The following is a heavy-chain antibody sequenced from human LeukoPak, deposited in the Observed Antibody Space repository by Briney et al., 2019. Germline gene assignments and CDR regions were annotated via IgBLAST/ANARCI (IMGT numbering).Heavy chain of an antibody. CDR2: INPHSGGT. V-gene: IGHV1-2*02. CDR3: ARVGLGYSYGYLDY. D-gene: IGHD5-18*01. CDR1: GYTFTGYY. Sequence: ASVKVSCKASGYTFTGYYTHWVRQAPGQGLEWMGWINPHSGGTNFAQKFQGRVTMTRDTSINTAYMELSRLRSDDTAVYYCARVGLGYSYGYLDYWGQGTLVTVSS. J-gene: IGHJ4*02.